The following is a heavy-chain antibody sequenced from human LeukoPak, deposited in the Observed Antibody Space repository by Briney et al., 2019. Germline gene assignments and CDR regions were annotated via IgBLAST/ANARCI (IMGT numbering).Heavy chain of an antibody. CDR2: TSGSGGST. Sequence: PGRSLRLSCAASGFTFDDYAMHWVRQAPGKGLEWVSATSGSGGSTYYADSVKGRFTISRDNSKNTLYLQMNSLRAEDTAVYYCAEESTVRYFDYWGQGTLVTVSS. J-gene: IGHJ4*02. CDR1: GFTFDDYA. D-gene: IGHD4-17*01. V-gene: IGHV3-23*01. CDR3: AEESTVRYFDY.